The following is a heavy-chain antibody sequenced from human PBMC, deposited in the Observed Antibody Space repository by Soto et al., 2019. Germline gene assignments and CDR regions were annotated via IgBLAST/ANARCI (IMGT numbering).Heavy chain of an antibody. V-gene: IGHV3-30*09. CDR3: ARIDRGSLLYLDY. CDR1: GFAFSNYA. Sequence: GGSLRLSCVASGFAFSNYAMHWVRQGPGQGLEWVAVISYDGHTKYYGDSVKGRFAVSRDNSKNTVFVELNRLREDDTAVYYCARIDRGSLLYLDYWGQGTLVTVSS. D-gene: IGHD3-22*01. CDR2: ISYDGHTK. J-gene: IGHJ4*02.